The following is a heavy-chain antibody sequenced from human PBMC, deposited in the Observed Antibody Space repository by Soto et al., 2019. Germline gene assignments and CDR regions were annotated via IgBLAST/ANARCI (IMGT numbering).Heavy chain of an antibody. CDR1: GGSISSYY. Sequence: LETLSLTCTVSGGSISSYYWSWIRQPPGKGLEWIGYIYYSGSTNYNPSLKSRVTISVDTSKNQFSLKLSSVTAADTAVYYCARDSGYYYDSSGYYLDAFDIWGQGTMVTV. J-gene: IGHJ3*02. D-gene: IGHD3-22*01. V-gene: IGHV4-59*01. CDR2: IYYSGST. CDR3: ARDSGYYYDSSGYYLDAFDI.